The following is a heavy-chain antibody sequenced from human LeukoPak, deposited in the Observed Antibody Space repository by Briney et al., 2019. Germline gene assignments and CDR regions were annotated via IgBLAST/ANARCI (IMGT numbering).Heavy chain of an antibody. CDR2: ISSNGGST. J-gene: IGHJ3*02. V-gene: IGHV3-64D*06. Sequence: GGSLRLSCSASGFTFSSYAMHWVRQAPGKGLEYVSAISSNGGSTYYADSVKGRFTISRDNSKNTLYLQMSSLRAEDTAVYYCVKGRAGVVVPAAIDAFGIWGQGTMVTVSS. D-gene: IGHD2-2*01. CDR3: VKGRAGVVVPAAIDAFGI. CDR1: GFTFSSYA.